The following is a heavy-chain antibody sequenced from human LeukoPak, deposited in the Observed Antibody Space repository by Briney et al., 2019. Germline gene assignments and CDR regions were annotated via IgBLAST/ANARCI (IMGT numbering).Heavy chain of an antibody. CDR1: GDSISPYY. J-gene: IGHJ3*01. CDR2: IYYTGMA. D-gene: IGHD5-18*01. V-gene: IGHV4-59*01. CDR3: AREISSYGAFDD. Sequence: SETLSLTCTVSGDSISPYYWGWIRQPPGKGLEWIGYIYYTGMANYKPSLKGRLTMSLDTSKNQLSLILNSVTAADTAVYYCAREISSYGAFDDWGRGTVVTVSS.